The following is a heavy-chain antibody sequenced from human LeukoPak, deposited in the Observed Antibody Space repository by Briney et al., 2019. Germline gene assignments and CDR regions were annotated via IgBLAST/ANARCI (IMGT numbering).Heavy chain of an antibody. D-gene: IGHD3-9*01. CDR1: GYTFTSYY. CDR3: ARETVLTGYEAYSFDY. J-gene: IGHJ4*02. CDR2: INPSGGST. V-gene: IGHV1-46*03. Sequence: GASVKVSCKASGYTFTSYYMHWVRQASGQGLEWMGIINPSGGSTSYAQKFQGRVTMTRDTSTSTVYMELSSLRSEDTAVYYCARETVLTGYEAYSFDYWGQGTLVTVSS.